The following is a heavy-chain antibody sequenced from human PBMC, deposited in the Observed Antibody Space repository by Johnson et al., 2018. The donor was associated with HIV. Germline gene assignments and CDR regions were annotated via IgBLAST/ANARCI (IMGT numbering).Heavy chain of an antibody. Sequence: QVQLVESGGGVVQPGRSLRLSCAASGFSFHNYAMHWVRQRPGKGLEWMAVISYGGRNKYYADSVTGRFTISRDNSKNTLYLQMNSLRAEDTAVYYCASLPIAARPPTDAFDIWGQGTMVTVSS. CDR1: GFSFHNYA. D-gene: IGHD6-6*01. CDR3: ASLPIAARPPTDAFDI. V-gene: IGHV3-30*04. J-gene: IGHJ3*02. CDR2: ISYGGRNK.